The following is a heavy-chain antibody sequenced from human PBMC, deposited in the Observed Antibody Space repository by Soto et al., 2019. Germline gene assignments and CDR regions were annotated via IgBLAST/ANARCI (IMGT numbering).Heavy chain of an antibody. Sequence: PSETLSLTCTVSGGSIGGSNYFWGWIRQSPGTGLEWLGTIYSSGSTYYNPSLKSRVTVSLDTSKNQFSLNLGSVTAADTAVYYSTRSPLAVPGVTTMDVWGPGTTATVSS. CDR2: IYSSGST. V-gene: IGHV4-39*01. CDR3: TRSPLAVPGVTTMDV. J-gene: IGHJ6*02. CDR1: GGSIGGSNYF. D-gene: IGHD3-10*01.